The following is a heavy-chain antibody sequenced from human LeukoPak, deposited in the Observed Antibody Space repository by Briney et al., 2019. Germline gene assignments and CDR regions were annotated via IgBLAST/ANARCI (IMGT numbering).Heavy chain of an antibody. J-gene: IGHJ4*02. CDR1: GGSISSSNYY. CDR2: IYINGSP. D-gene: IGHD3-10*01. CDR3: AREYFYCLDY. Sequence: PSETLSLTCTVSGGSISSSNYYWTWIRQPAGKGLEWIGRIYINGSPNYNPSLKSRVAISVDTSKNQFSLKLTSVIAADTALYYCAREYFYCLDYWGQGSLVTVSS. V-gene: IGHV4-61*02.